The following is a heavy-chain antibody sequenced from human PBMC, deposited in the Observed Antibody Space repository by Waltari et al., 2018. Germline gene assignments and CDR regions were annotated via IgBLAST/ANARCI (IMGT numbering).Heavy chain of an antibody. Sequence: QLQLQESGPGLVKPSETLSLICTVSGGSISGAYYWDWIRQSPGTGLEWIGDVSSGGNTNYNPSLKSRVTISTDTSKNQFSLRLSSVTAADTAVYYCARHRGVHTGYPGLDPWGQGTRVTVSS. CDR1: GGSISGAYY. D-gene: IGHD3-10*01. J-gene: IGHJ5*02. V-gene: IGHV4-39*01. CDR3: ARHRGVHTGYPGLDP. CDR2: VSSGGNT.